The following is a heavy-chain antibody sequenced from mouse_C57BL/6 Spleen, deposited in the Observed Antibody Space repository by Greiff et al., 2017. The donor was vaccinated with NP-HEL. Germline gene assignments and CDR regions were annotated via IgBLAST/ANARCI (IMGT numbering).Heavy chain of an antibody. CDR3: ARGDSSGYYYAMDY. V-gene: IGHV1-81*01. CDR1: GYTFTSYG. CDR2: IYPRSGNT. D-gene: IGHD3-2*02. Sequence: QVQLKESGAELARPGASVKLSCKASGYTFTSYGISWVKQRTGQGLEWIGEIYPRSGNTYYNEKFKGKATLTADKSSSTAYMELRSLTSEDSAVYFCARGDSSGYYYAMDYWGQGTSVTVSS. J-gene: IGHJ4*01.